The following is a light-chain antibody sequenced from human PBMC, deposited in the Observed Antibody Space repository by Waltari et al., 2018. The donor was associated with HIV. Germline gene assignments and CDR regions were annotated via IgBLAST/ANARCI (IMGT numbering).Light chain of an antibody. V-gene: IGKV1-12*01. CDR1: QGVSNW. J-gene: IGKJ4*01. CDR2: DIS. CDR3: QQANNFPLT. Sequence: DIQMTQSPSSVSASVGDRVTITCRASQGVSNWLAWYQQRSGEAPKLLIYDISTLQTGVPSRCSGSGSGTDFALTIDGLQPEDFTTYYCQQANNFPLTFGGGTKVEI.